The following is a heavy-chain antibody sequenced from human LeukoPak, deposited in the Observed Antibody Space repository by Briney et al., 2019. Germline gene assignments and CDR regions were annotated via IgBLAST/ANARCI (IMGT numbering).Heavy chain of an antibody. J-gene: IGHJ4*02. Sequence: PGGSLRLSRAASGFTFSSYAMSWVRQAPGKGLEWGSAISVIGGSTYYADSVKGRFTISRDNSKNTLYLQMTSLRAEDTAVYYCAKDLGRGYYDSSGYLDYWGQGTLVTVSS. CDR2: ISVIGGST. CDR3: AKDLGRGYYDSSGYLDY. D-gene: IGHD3-22*01. V-gene: IGHV3-23*01. CDR1: GFTFSSYA.